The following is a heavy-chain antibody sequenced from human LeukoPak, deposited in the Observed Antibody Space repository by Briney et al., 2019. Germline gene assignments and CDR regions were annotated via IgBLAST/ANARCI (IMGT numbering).Heavy chain of an antibody. CDR2: IIPIFGTA. CDR3: ARVRGDGYNVPYYFDY. J-gene: IGHJ4*02. D-gene: IGHD5-24*01. CDR1: GYTFTNYG. V-gene: IGHV1-69*05. Sequence: SVKVSCKASGYTFTNYGISWVRQAPGQGLEWMGRIIPIFGTANYAQKFQGRVTITTDESKSTAYMELSSLRSEDTAVYYCARVRGDGYNVPYYFDYWGQGTLVTVSS.